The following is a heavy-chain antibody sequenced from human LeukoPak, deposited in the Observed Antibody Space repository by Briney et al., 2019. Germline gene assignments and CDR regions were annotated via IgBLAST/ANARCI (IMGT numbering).Heavy chain of an antibody. Sequence: PSETLSLTCIVSGGSIRTYYWSWIRQSPGKGLEWIGSIYYIGSTKYNPSLKSRVTISADTSKNQFSLKLTSVTAADTAVYFCARVVAAATYHFDYWGQGTLVTVSS. CDR3: ARVVAAATYHFDY. J-gene: IGHJ4*02. CDR2: IYYIGST. D-gene: IGHD6-13*01. CDR1: GGSIRTYY. V-gene: IGHV4-59*01.